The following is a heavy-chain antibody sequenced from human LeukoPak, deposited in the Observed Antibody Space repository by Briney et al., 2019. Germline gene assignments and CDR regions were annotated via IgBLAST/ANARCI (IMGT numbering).Heavy chain of an antibody. CDR1: GGSISSYY. V-gene: IGHV4-4*07. Sequence: RPSETLSLTCTVSGGSISSYYWSWIRQPAGKGLEWIGRIYTSGSTNYNPSLKSRVTISVDTSKNQFSLKLSSVTAADTAVYYCARAPDYYDSSGYPYGMDVWGQGTTVTVSS. D-gene: IGHD3-22*01. CDR2: IYTSGST. CDR3: ARAPDYYDSSGYPYGMDV. J-gene: IGHJ6*02.